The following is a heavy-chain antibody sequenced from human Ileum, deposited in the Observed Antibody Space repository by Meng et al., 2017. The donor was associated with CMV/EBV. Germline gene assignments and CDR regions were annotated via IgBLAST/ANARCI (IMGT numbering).Heavy chain of an antibody. CDR1: GFTFSDYW. CDR2: INGDGSRT. D-gene: IGHD1-26*01. CDR3: ANVRLGY. J-gene: IGHJ4*02. Sequence: SLRLSCEASGFTFSDYWIHWVRQAPGKGLVRVSSINGDGSRTTYADSVKGRFSISRDNAKNTVYVQMNNLRAEDTALYYCANVRLGYWGQGTLVTVSS. V-gene: IGHV3-74*03.